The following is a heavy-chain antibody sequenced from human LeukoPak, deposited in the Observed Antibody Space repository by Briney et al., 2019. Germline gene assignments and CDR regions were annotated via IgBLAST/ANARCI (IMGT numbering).Heavy chain of an antibody. CDR2: IYYSGRT. CDR3: ARRLGVTDP. V-gene: IGHV4-59*01. D-gene: IGHD1-26*01. Sequence: PSETLSLTCTVSGGSISSYYWSWIRQPPGKGLEWIGYIYYSGRTNYNPSLKSRVTISVDTSKNQFSLKLSSVAAADTAVYYCARRLGVTDPWGQGTLVTVSS. J-gene: IGHJ5*02. CDR1: GGSISSYY.